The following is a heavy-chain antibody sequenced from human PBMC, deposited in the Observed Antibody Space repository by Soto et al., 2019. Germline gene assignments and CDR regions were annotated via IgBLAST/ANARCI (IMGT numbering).Heavy chain of an antibody. D-gene: IGHD6-19*01. V-gene: IGHV5-51*01. CDR2: IYPLDSDT. J-gene: IGHJ6*02. Sequence: GESLKISCKGSGYRFSSYWIAWVRQTPGKGLEWMGIIYPLDSDTRYSPSLQGQVTISADKSISIAYLQWSSLKASDTATYYCARQGFSSAWSAQYGMDIWGQGTTVTVS. CDR3: ARQGFSSAWSAQYGMDI. CDR1: GYRFSSYW.